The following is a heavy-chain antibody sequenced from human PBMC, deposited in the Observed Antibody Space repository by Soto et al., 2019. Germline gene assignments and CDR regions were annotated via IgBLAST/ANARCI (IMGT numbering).Heavy chain of an antibody. CDR1: GYTFTGYY. CDR3: ARVMRIAGPYYYYGMDV. J-gene: IGHJ6*02. V-gene: IGHV1-2*04. D-gene: IGHD2-15*01. Sequence: GASVKVSCKASGYTFTGYYMRWVRQAPGQGLEWMGWINPNSGGTNYAQKFQGWVTMTRDTSISTAYMELSRLRSDDTAVYYCARVMRIAGPYYYYGMDVWGQGTTVTVSS. CDR2: INPNSGGT.